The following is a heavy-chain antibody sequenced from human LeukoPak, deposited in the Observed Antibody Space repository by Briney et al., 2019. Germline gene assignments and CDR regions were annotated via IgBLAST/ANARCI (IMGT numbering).Heavy chain of an antibody. J-gene: IGHJ3*02. D-gene: IGHD3-10*01. CDR2: ISYDGSNK. V-gene: IGHV3-30*04. CDR1: GFTFSSYA. CDR3: AKDEPGAWSLEHGEAFDI. Sequence: PGGSLRLSCAASGFTFSSYAMHWVRQAPGKGLEWVAVISYDGSNKYYADSVKGRFTVSRDNSKNTLYLQMNSLRAEDTAVYYCAKDEPGAWSLEHGEAFDIWGQGTMVTVSS.